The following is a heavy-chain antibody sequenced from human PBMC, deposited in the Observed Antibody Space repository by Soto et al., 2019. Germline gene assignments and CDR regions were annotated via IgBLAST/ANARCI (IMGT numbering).Heavy chain of an antibody. V-gene: IGHV1-46*01. J-gene: IGHJ4*02. D-gene: IGHD2-15*01. CDR3: ARGPNCSGGSCHVYVFDY. Sequence: QVQLVQSGAEVKKPGASVKVSCKASGYTFTSYYMHWVRQAPGQGLEWMVIINPSGGSTSYAQKFQGRVTMTRDTSTSTVYMELSSLRAEDTAVYYCARGPNCSGGSCHVYVFDYWGQGTLVTVSS. CDR2: INPSGGST. CDR1: GYTFTSYY.